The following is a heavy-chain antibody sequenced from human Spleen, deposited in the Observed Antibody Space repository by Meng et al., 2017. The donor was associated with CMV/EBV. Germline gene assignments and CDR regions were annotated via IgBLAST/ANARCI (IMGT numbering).Heavy chain of an antibody. CDR1: GRPVSSGSHN. CDR2: IYHTGTT. V-gene: IGHV4-61*01. J-gene: IGHJ4*02. CDR3: ARIRGYSLPEF. Sequence: CSVSGRPVSSGSHNWSWIRQSPGKRLEWIGNIYHTGTTNYNPSLTSRVTMSVDPSRNQFSLTLSSLNASDTAVYYCARIRGYSLPEFWGRGILVTVSS. D-gene: IGHD5-18*01.